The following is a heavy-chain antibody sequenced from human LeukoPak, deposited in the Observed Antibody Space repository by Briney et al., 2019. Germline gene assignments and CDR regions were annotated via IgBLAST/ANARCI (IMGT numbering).Heavy chain of an antibody. V-gene: IGHV3-15*01. CDR2: IKSKTDGGTT. J-gene: IGHJ3*02. CDR1: GFTFSNAW. Sequence: GGSLRICCAASGFTFSNAWMSWVRQAPGKGLELVGRIKSKTDGGTTDYAAPVKGRFTISRDDSKNTLYLQMNSLKTEDTAVYYCTTGIPGAEDAFDIWGQGTMVTVSS. D-gene: IGHD2-21*01. CDR3: TTGIPGAEDAFDI.